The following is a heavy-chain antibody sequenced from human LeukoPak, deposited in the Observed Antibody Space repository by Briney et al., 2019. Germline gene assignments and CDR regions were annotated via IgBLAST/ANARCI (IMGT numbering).Heavy chain of an antibody. CDR2: ISAYNGNT. CDR3: ARDQDEINDYVWGSYRYPFDY. D-gene: IGHD3-16*02. Sequence: GASVKVSCKASGYTFTSYGISWVRQAPGQGLEWMGWISAYNGNTNYAQKLQGRVTMATDTSTSTAYMELRSPRSDDTAVYYCARDQDEINDYVWGSYRYPFDYWGQGTLVTVSS. J-gene: IGHJ4*02. V-gene: IGHV1-18*01. CDR1: GYTFTSYG.